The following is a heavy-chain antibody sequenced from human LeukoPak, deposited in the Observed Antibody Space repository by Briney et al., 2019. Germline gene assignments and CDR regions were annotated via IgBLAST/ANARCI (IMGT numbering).Heavy chain of an antibody. CDR2: IYYGGST. D-gene: IGHD6-19*01. J-gene: IGHJ6*02. V-gene: IGHV4-59*01. CDR3: ARDGRIAVAGFYYYYGMDV. CDR1: GGSISSYY. Sequence: SETLSLTCTVSGGSISSYYWSWIRQPPGKGLEWIGYIYYGGSTNYNPSLKSRVTISVDTSKNQFSLKLSSVTAADTAMYYCARDGRIAVAGFYYYYGMDVWGQGTTVTVSS.